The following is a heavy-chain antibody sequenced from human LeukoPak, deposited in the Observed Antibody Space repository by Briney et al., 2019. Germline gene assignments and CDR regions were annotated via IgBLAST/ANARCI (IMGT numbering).Heavy chain of an antibody. J-gene: IGHJ4*02. CDR3: ARRDTGWNYCDY. V-gene: IGHV4-59*08. D-gene: IGHD6-19*01. CDR2: IYYKGST. Sequence: SDTLSLTCAVSGDSINSHYCSWIRQPPGKGLEWIGDIYYKGSTKYNPSLKSRVTISVDTSKNHLSLNLTSVLAADTAIYYCARRDTGWNYCDYWGQGILVTVSS. CDR1: GDSINSHY.